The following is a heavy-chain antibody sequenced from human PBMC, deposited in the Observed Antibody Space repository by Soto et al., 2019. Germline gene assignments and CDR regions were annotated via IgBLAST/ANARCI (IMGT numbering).Heavy chain of an antibody. CDR3: VNMMIARGAFDF. D-gene: IGHD2-21*01. J-gene: IGHJ4*02. Sequence: GGSLRLSCSASGFAFSSYAMHWVRQTPGKGLEYVSAISPQGGSTYYADSVKGRFTISRDDSKNTVYLQMSSLRPDDTAVYYCVNMMIARGAFDFWGQGTLVIVSS. CDR2: ISPQGGST. CDR1: GFAFSSYA. V-gene: IGHV3-64D*06.